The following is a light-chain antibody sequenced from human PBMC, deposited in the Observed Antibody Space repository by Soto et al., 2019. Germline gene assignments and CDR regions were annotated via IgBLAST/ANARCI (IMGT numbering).Light chain of an antibody. CDR2: DAS. V-gene: IGKV1-33*01. J-gene: IGKJ4*01. CDR1: QDIKNY. CDR3: QQYDDLPLT. Sequence: DIQMTQSPSSLSASVGDRVTITCQATQDIKNYLSWYQQKPGEAPKLLIYDASNLETGVPSRFIGSGSGTDFTFTITSLQPEDIARYFCQQYDDLPLTFGGGTKVEIK.